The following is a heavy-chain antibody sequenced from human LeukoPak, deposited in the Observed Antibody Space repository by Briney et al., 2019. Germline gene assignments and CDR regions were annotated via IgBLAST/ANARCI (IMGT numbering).Heavy chain of an antibody. CDR2: INPNSGGT. V-gene: IGHV1-2*04. Sequence: ASVKVSCKASGYTFTGYYMHWARQAPGQGLEWMGWINPNSGGTNYAQKFQGWVTMTRDTSISTAYMELSRLRSDDTAVYYCARGITGTTFPDYWGQGTLVTVSS. D-gene: IGHD1-20*01. J-gene: IGHJ4*02. CDR1: GYTFTGYY. CDR3: ARGITGTTFPDY.